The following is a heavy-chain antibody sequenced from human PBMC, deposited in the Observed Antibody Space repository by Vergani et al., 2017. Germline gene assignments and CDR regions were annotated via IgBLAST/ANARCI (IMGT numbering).Heavy chain of an antibody. CDR2: INHSGST. CDR3: ARRYCSSTSCYSR. J-gene: IGHJ4*02. Sequence: QVQLQQWGAGLLKPSETLSLTCAVYGRPFSGYYWSWIRQPPGKGLEWIGEINHSGSTNYNPSLKSRVTISVDTSKNQFSLKLSSVTAADTAVYYCARRYCSSTSCYSRWGQGTLVTVSS. D-gene: IGHD2-2*01. V-gene: IGHV4-34*01. CDR1: GRPFSGYY.